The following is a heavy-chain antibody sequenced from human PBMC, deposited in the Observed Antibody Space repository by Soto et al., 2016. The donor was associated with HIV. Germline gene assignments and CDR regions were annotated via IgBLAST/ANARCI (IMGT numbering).Heavy chain of an antibody. CDR2: MNPNSGNT. CDR1: GYTFTSYD. J-gene: IGHJ3*02. Sequence: QVQLVQSGTEVKKPGASVKVSCKASGYTFTSYDINWVRQATGQGLEWMGWMNPNSGNTGYAQKFQGRVTITADESTSTAYMELSSLRSEDTAVYYCARAPPKGYLPNDAFDIWGQGTMVTVSS. D-gene: IGHD2-21*01. V-gene: IGHV1-8*03. CDR3: ARAPPKGYLPNDAFDI.